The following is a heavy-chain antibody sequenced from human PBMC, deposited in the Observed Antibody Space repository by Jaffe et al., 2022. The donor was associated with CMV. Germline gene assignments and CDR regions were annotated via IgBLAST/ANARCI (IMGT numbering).Heavy chain of an antibody. CDR2: IWYDGSNK. V-gene: IGHV3-33*01. J-gene: IGHJ6*02. CDR1: GFTFSSYG. CDR3: ARALVPAAHIEGPHRYYYYGMDV. D-gene: IGHD2-2*01. Sequence: QVQLVESGGGVVQPGRSLRLSCAASGFTFSSYGMHWVRQAPGKGLEWVAVIWYDGSNKYYADSVKGRFTISRDNSKNTLYLQMNSLRAEDTAVYYCARALVPAAHIEGPHRYYYYGMDVWGQGTTVTVSS.